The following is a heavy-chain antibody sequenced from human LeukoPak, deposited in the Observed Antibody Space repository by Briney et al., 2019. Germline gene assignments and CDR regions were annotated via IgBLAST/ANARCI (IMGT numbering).Heavy chain of an antibody. Sequence: ASVTVSCKASGYTFTGYYIHWVRQARGQGLEWMGWIYPYSGDTNYAQNFQGRVTMTRDTSISTAYMELSSLKSDDTAVYYCARDRNSGSSLDIWGQGTMLTVSS. CDR1: GYTFTGYY. CDR2: IYPYSGDT. D-gene: IGHD6-6*01. J-gene: IGHJ3*02. V-gene: IGHV1-2*02. CDR3: ARDRNSGSSLDI.